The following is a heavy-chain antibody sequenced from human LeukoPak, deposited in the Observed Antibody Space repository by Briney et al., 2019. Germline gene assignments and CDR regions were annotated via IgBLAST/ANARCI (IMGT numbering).Heavy chain of an antibody. CDR2: ISSSSSYI. J-gene: IGHJ4*02. V-gene: IGHV3-21*01. D-gene: IGHD3-22*01. CDR3: ARGRGGYFYTLIDY. Sequence: GGSLRLSCAASGFTFSSYIMNWVRQAPGKGLEWVSSISSSSSYIYYADSVKGRFTISRDNAKDSLYLQMNSLRAEDTAVYYCARGRGGYFYTLIDYWGQGILVTVSS. CDR1: GFTFSSYI.